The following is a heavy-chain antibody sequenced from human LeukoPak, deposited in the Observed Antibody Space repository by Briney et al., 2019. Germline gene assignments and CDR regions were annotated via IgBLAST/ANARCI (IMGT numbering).Heavy chain of an antibody. J-gene: IGHJ2*01. V-gene: IGHV1-69*05. D-gene: IGHD5-18*01. Sequence: SSVKVSCKASGVTFNSYTINWVRQAPGQGLEWMGRIIPIFGTANYAQGFQGRVTITTDESTGTAYMELSSLRSEDTAVYYCATRTHNSYAEGWYFDLWGRGTLVTVSS. CDR1: GVTFNSYT. CDR2: IIPIFGTA. CDR3: ATRTHNSYAEGWYFDL.